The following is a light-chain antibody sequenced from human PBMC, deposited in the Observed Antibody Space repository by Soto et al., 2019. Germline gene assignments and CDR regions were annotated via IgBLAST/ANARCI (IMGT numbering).Light chain of an antibody. CDR2: AAS. CDR1: QGISNY. CDR3: QTYNSAPFT. Sequence: DIQMTQSPSSLSASVGDRVTITCRANQGISNYLAWYQQKPGKVPKLLIYAASTLQSGVPSRFSGSGSGTDFTLTINSLQPEDVATYYCQTYNSAPFTFGPGTKVDIK. J-gene: IGKJ3*01. V-gene: IGKV1-27*01.